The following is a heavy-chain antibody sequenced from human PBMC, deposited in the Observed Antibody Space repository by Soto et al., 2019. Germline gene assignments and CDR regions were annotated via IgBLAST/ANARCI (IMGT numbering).Heavy chain of an antibody. Sequence: EVRLVESGGGLVQPGGSLRLSCAASGFTVGNYYMSWVRQAPGKGLEWVAVTYSGGDKRYADSVKGRFTMSRDSTKNTVYLQMDSLRAEDTAVYFCARNVPVTALGYWGQGSLVTVSS. CDR1: GFTVGNYY. CDR2: TYSGGDK. V-gene: IGHV3-66*01. J-gene: IGHJ4*02. D-gene: IGHD4-17*01. CDR3: ARNVPVTALGY.